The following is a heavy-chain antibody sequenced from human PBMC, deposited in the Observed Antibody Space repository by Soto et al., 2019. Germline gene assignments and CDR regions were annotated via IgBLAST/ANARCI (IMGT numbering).Heavy chain of an antibody. D-gene: IGHD1-7*01. Sequence: ASVKVSCKASGYTFTNYNIYWVRRAPGQGLEWMGIINPSGGQTSYAQKLQGRITMTTDTSTSTAFMELSRLTSEDTAVYYCARDWALQAGTTRWVKDYWGQGTLVTVS. CDR2: INPSGGQT. CDR3: ARDWALQAGTTRWVKDY. J-gene: IGHJ4*02. V-gene: IGHV1-46*01. CDR1: GYTFTNYN.